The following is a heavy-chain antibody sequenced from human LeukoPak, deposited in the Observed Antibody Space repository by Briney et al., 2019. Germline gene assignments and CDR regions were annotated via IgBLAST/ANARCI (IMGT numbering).Heavy chain of an antibody. CDR1: GFTFSSYW. CDR2: IKQDGSEK. V-gene: IGHV3-7*01. J-gene: IGHJ4*02. CDR3: ARGGSYYDSSGYPFDY. Sequence: PGGSLRLSCAASGFTFSSYWMSWVRQAPGKGLEWVANIKQDGSEKYYVDSVKGRFTISRDNAKNSLYLQMNSLRAEDTAVYYCARGGSYYDSSGYPFDYWGQGTLVTVSS. D-gene: IGHD3-22*01.